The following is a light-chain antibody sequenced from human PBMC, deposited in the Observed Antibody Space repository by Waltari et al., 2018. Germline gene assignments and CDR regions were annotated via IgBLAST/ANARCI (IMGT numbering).Light chain of an antibody. CDR3: QTGGHGTWV. V-gene: IGLV4-69*01. CDR2: GNSDGNH. Sequence: QLVLTQSPSASASLGASVKLTCTLSTGHSTNVIAWLHKRPWKGPRSLMQGNSDGNHNKGDEIPDRFSGSSSGAERYLTISSLQSEDEADYYCQTGGHGTWVFGGGTKLTVL. J-gene: IGLJ3*02. CDR1: TGHSTNV.